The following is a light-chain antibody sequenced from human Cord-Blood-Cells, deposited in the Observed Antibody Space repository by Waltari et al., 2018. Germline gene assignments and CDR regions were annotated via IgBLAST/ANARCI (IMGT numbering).Light chain of an antibody. CDR1: QSVSSY. J-gene: IGKJ4*01. Sequence: EIVLTQSPATLSLSPGERATLSCRASQSVSSYLAWYQQKPGQAPRRLIYDASNSATGIPARFSGSGSGTDFTLTISSLEPEDFAVYYCQQRSNWPPTFGGGTKVESK. V-gene: IGKV3-11*01. CDR2: DAS. CDR3: QQRSNWPPT.